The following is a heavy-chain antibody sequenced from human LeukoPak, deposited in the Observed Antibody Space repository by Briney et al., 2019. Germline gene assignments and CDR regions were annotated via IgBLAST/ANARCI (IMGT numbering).Heavy chain of an antibody. CDR2: IDHSGST. Sequence: SETLSLTCAVYGGSFSGYYWSWIRQPPGKGLEWIGEIDHSGSTNYNPSLKSRVTISVDTSKNQFSLKLSSVTAADTAVYYCARGQQRYYDSSGNWFDPWGQGTLVTVSS. V-gene: IGHV4-34*01. CDR1: GGSFSGYY. J-gene: IGHJ5*02. CDR3: ARGQQRYYDSSGNWFDP. D-gene: IGHD3-22*01.